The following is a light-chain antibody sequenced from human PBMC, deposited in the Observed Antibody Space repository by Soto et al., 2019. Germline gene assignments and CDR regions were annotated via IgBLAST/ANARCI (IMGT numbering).Light chain of an antibody. V-gene: IGKV1-27*01. J-gene: IGKJ1*01. CDR3: QKYNSAPRT. CDR2: AAS. Sequence: DIQMTPSPSALSTSVGDRVTITCRASQGISNYLAWYQQKPGKVPKLLIYAASTLQSGVPSRFSGSGSGTDFTLTISNLQPEDVATYYCQKYNSAPRTCGQGTKVDIK. CDR1: QGISNY.